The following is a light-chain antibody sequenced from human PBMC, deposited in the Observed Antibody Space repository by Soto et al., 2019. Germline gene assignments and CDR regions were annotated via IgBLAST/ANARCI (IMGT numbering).Light chain of an antibody. CDR2: GTT. CDR3: HQYDSSPWT. J-gene: IGKJ1*01. CDR1: QSVSSSF. Sequence: EIVLTQSPGTLSLSPGERATLSCRASQSVSSSFLACYQQKPGQAPRLLIYGTTSRATGIPDRFSGSGSGTDFTLTISRLEPEAFAVYYCHQYDSSPWTFGQGTKVEIK. V-gene: IGKV3-20*01.